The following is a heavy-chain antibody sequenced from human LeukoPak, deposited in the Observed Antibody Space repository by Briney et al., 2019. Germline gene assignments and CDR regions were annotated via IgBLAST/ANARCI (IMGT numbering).Heavy chain of an antibody. Sequence: GGCLRLSCTVSGSTFGDYAMSWVRQAPGKGLEGGGFIRRKGYGGTTEYAASVKGRFTISRDDSKSIAYLQMNSLKTEDTAVYYCTRECSSISCLLDAFDIWGQGTMVTVSS. V-gene: IGHV3-49*04. D-gene: IGHD2-2*01. CDR2: IRRKGYGGTT. J-gene: IGHJ3*02. CDR3: TRECSSISCLLDAFDI. CDR1: GSTFGDYA.